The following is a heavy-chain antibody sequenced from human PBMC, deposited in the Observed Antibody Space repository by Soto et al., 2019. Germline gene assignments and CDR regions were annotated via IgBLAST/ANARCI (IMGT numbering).Heavy chain of an antibody. CDR2: ISGSGGST. CDR1: GFTFSTYA. Sequence: EVQLLESGGGLVQPGGSLRLSCAASGFTFSTYAMSWVRQAPGKGLEWVSTISGSGGSTHYADSVKGRFTISRDNSKNMLYLQMNSLRAEDTAVYYCAKFYGGNSAHTYTIDPWGQGTLVTVSS. V-gene: IGHV3-23*01. D-gene: IGHD2-21*02. J-gene: IGHJ5*02. CDR3: AKFYGGNSAHTYTIDP.